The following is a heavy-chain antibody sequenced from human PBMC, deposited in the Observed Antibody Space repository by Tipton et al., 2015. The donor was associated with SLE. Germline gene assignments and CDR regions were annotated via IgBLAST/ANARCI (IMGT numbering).Heavy chain of an antibody. D-gene: IGHD6-13*01. CDR2: IKQDGSEK. CDR1: GFTFSSYW. CDR3: ARDLYSSSWQGRDYFDY. V-gene: IGHV3-7*01. Sequence: SLRLSCAASGFTFSSYWMSWVRQAPGTGLEWVANIKQDGSEKYYVDSVKGRFTISRDNAKNSLYLQMNSLRAEDTAVYYCARDLYSSSWQGRDYFDYWGQGTLVTVSS. J-gene: IGHJ4*02.